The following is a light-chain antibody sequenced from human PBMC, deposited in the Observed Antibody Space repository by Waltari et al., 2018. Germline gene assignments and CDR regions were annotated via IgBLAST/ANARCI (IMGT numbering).Light chain of an antibody. CDR1: QSVLYNNDNKNY. V-gene: IGKV4-1*01. Sequence: DIVMTHSPNSLPLSLGEWATLNSNSRQSVLYNNDNKNYLAWYQQKPGQSPKLLIYWATTRESGVTDRFSGSGSGTDFTLTISGLQADDAAIYFCQQYYDIPVTFGQGTRLEIK. J-gene: IGKJ2*01. CDR2: WAT. CDR3: QQYYDIPVT.